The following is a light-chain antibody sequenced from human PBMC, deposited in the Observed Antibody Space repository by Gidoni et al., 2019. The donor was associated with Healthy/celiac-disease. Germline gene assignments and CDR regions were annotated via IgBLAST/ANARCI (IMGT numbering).Light chain of an antibody. Sequence: QAVLTQPASLSASPGASASLTCTLRSGINVGTYTIYWYQQKPGSPPQYLLRYKSDSDKQQGSGVPSRFSGSKDASANAGILLISGLQSEDEADYYCMIWHNRVSVFGGGTKLTVL. J-gene: IGLJ2*01. CDR1: SGINVGTYT. V-gene: IGLV5-45*01. CDR2: YKSDSDK. CDR3: MIWHNRVSV.